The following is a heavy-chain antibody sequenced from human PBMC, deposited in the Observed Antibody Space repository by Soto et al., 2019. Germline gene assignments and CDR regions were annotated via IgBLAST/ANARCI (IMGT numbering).Heavy chain of an antibody. D-gene: IGHD1-1*01. V-gene: IGHV3-23*01. CDR2: IGGST. CDR1: GFTFSTYA. CDR3: ARGNGNERNIDY. J-gene: IGHJ4*02. Sequence: EVQLLESGGGLVQPGGSLRLSCEASGFTFSTYAMTWVRQAPGKGLEWVSAIGGSTYHADSVKGRFTISRDNSKNTLYRQMNSLRAEDTAVDCWARGNGNERNIDYWGQGTLVTGSS.